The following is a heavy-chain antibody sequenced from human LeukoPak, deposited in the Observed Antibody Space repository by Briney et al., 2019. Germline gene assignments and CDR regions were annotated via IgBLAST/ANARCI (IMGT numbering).Heavy chain of an antibody. J-gene: IGHJ3*02. CDR1: GGSISSSSYY. D-gene: IGHD3-22*01. Sequence: SETLSLTCTVSGGSISSSSYYWGWIRQPPGKGLEWIGYIYYSGSTDYNPSPKSRVTISVETSKNQFSLKLSSVTAADTAVYYCARAYYYDSSGTVNDAFDIWGQGTMVTVSS. CDR2: IYYSGST. CDR3: ARAYYYDSSGTVNDAFDI. V-gene: IGHV4-61*05.